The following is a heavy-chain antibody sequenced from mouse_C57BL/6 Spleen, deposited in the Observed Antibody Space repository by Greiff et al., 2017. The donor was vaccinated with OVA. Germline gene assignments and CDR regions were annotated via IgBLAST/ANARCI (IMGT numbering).Heavy chain of an antibody. CDR3: ARPYYYGSSPFAY. D-gene: IGHD1-1*01. J-gene: IGHJ3*01. V-gene: IGHV1-54*01. Sequence: QVQLQQSGAELVRPGTSVKVSCKASGYAFTNYLIEWVKQRPGQGLEWIGVINPGSGGTNYNEKFKGKATLTADKSSSTAYMQLSSLTSEDSAVYFCARPYYYGSSPFAYWGQGTLVTVSA. CDR2: INPGSGGT. CDR1: GYAFTNYL.